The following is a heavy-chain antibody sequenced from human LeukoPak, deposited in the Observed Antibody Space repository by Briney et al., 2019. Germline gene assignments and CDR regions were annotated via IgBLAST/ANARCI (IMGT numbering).Heavy chain of an antibody. J-gene: IGHJ5*02. CDR2: INPNSGNT. Sequence: ASVKVSCKASGYTFTSYGISWVRQAPGQGLEWMGWINPNSGNTDYTQKFQGRVTMTRNTSISTAYMELSSLRSEDTAVYYCARGSYSNPNPWGQGTLVTVSS. D-gene: IGHD4-11*01. CDR1: GYTFTSYG. V-gene: IGHV1-8*02. CDR3: ARGSYSNPNP.